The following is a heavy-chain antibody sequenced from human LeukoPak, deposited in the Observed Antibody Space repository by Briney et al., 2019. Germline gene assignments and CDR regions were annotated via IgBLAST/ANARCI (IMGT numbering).Heavy chain of an antibody. CDR2: IDPSDSYT. J-gene: IGHJ4*02. CDR1: GYSFTSYW. Sequence: GESLKISCKGSGYSFTSYWISWVRQMPGKGLEWMGRIDPSDSYTNYSPSFQGHVTISADKSIGTAYLQWSSLKASDTAMYYCASSSDILTGYYIGPVDYWGQGTLVTVSS. D-gene: IGHD3-9*01. CDR3: ASSSDILTGYYIGPVDY. V-gene: IGHV5-10-1*01.